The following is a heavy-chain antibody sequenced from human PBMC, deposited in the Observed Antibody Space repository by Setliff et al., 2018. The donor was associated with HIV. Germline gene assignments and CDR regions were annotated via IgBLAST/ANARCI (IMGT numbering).Heavy chain of an antibody. D-gene: IGHD5-18*01. CDR2: IVLMSGTA. Sequence: SVKVSCKASGDTFSNYVMSWVRQAPGQGLEWMGGIVLMSGTADYAQKFKGRATITADKSTSTAYMELSSLRSEDTAVYFCARGWSEDTSMVQVEYFEHWGQGTLVTVSS. CDR1: GDTFSNYV. V-gene: IGHV1-69*06. J-gene: IGHJ1*01. CDR3: ARGWSEDTSMVQVEYFEH.